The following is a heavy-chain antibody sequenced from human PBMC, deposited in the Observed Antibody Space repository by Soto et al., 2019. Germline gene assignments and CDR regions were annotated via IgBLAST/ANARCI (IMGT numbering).Heavy chain of an antibody. V-gene: IGHV1-18*01. CDR2: ISAYNGNT. Sequence: VPLVQSGAEVKKPGASVKVSCKASGYTFTSYGISWVRQAPGQGIEWMGWISAYNGNTKHAQKLQGRVTMTTDTYTSTAYMELXSXXSXXXXXXXXXXXXXXXXXXGXXTXVTVSS. J-gene: IGHJ1*01. CDR3: XXXXXXXXX. CDR1: GYTFTSYG.